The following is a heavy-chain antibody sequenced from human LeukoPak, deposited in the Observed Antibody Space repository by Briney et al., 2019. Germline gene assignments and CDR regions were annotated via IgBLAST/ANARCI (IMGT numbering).Heavy chain of an antibody. D-gene: IGHD5-24*01. CDR1: GFTFSTYA. CDR3: ARGRKRDGYNYSDLDY. V-gene: IGHV3-30-3*01. CDR2: ISYDGSNK. J-gene: IGHJ4*02. Sequence: GRSLRLSCAASGFTFSTYAIHWVRQAPGKGLEWVAVISYDGSNKYYADSVKGRFTISRDNSEDTLYLQMDSLSPEDTAVYYCARGRKRDGYNYSDLDYWGPGTLVTVSS.